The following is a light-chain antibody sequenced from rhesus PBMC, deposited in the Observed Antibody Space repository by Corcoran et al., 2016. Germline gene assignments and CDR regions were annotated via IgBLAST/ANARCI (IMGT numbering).Light chain of an antibody. CDR1: QSISSW. CDR2: KAS. V-gene: IGKV1-22*01. CDR3: QHGYGTPYS. Sequence: DIQMTQSPSSLSASVGDTVTITCRASQSISSWLAWYQQKPGKAPRFLIYKASSLRSGVPSRFSGSGSGTDYTFTIRSLQPEDVETYYCQHGYGTPYSFGQGTKVEIK. J-gene: IGKJ2*01.